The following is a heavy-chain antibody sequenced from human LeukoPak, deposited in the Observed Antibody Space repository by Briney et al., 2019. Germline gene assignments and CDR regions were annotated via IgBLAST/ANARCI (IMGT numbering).Heavy chain of an antibody. CDR3: VRDRGYSSFDY. D-gene: IGHD5-18*01. J-gene: IGHJ4*02. V-gene: IGHV3-7*01. Sequence: GGSLRLSCAAYGFTFSTYWMNWVRQAPGKGPEWVAGMKEDGSEEYYVVFVKGRFTISRDNAKSLLYLQMNSLRVDDTAVYYCVRDRGYSSFDYWGQGTLATVSS. CDR2: MKEDGSEE. CDR1: GFTFSTYW.